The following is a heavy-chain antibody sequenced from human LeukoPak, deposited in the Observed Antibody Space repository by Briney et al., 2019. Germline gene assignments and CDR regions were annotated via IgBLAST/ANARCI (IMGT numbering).Heavy chain of an antibody. CDR1: GYSISSGYY. D-gene: IGHD1-26*01. J-gene: IGHJ3*02. Sequence: SETLSLTCTVSGYSISSGYYWGWIRQPPGKGLEWIGSIYHSGSTNYNPSLKSRVTISVDTSKNQFSLKLSSVTAADTAVYYCARRPLVGATRGAFDIWGQGTMVTVSS. CDR3: ARRPLVGATRGAFDI. V-gene: IGHV4-38-2*02. CDR2: IYHSGST.